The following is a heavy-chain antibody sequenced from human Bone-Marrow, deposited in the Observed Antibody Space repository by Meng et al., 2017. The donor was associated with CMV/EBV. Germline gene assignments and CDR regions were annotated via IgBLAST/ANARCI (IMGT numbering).Heavy chain of an antibody. V-gene: IGHV3-30*03. D-gene: IGHD4-17*01. CDR1: GFTFSCYG. Sequence: CAASGFTFSCYGMHWVRQAPGKGLEWVSVISYDGSNKYYADSVKGRFTISRDNSKNTLYLQMKSLRAEDTAVYYCARGTTVTPPFDYWGQGTLVTVSS. CDR2: ISYDGSNK. CDR3: ARGTTVTPPFDY. J-gene: IGHJ4*02.